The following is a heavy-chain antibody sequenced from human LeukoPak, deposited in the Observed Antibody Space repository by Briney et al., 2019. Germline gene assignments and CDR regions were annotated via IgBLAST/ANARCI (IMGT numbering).Heavy chain of an antibody. CDR3: ARDHYYDSSGSPAFDI. CDR1: GFTFSYYG. Sequence: PGGSLRLSCAASGFTFSYYGMHWVRQAPGKGLEWVAFIRYDGSTKFYADSVKGRFTISRDNAKNSLYLQMNSLRAEGTAVYYCARDHYYDSSGSPAFDIWGQGTMVTVSS. CDR2: IRYDGSTK. D-gene: IGHD3-22*01. J-gene: IGHJ3*02. V-gene: IGHV3-30*02.